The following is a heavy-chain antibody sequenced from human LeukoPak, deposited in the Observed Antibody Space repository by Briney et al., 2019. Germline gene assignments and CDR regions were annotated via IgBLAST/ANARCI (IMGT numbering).Heavy chain of an antibody. J-gene: IGHJ6*03. V-gene: IGHV3-23*01. CDR1: GFTFSSYG. D-gene: IGHD6-13*01. CDR2: ISGSGGST. Sequence: GGSLRLSCAASGFTFSSYGVSWVRQAPGKGLEWVSAISGSGGSTYYADSVKGRFTISRDNSKNTLYLQMNSLRAEDTAVYYCAKGAAAGYYYYYMDVWGKGTTVTISS. CDR3: AKGAAAGYYYYYMDV.